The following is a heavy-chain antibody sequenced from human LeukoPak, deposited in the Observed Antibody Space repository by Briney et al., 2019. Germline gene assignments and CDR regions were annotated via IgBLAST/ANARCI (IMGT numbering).Heavy chain of an antibody. J-gene: IGHJ4*02. V-gene: IGHV3-48*03. Sequence: GGSLRLSCAASGFTFSSYEMNWVRQAPGKGLEWVACISNSGSTTFHADSVKGRFTISRDNAKNALFLQMNSLRAEDTAVYYCTTKSTYWDQGTLVTVSS. CDR1: GFTFSSYE. D-gene: IGHD2/OR15-2a*01. CDR2: ISNSGSTT. CDR3: TTKSTY.